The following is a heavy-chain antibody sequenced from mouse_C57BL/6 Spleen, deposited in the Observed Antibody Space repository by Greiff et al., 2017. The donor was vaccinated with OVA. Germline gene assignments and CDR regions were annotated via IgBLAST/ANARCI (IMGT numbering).Heavy chain of an antibody. J-gene: IGHJ1*03. CDR2: INPSNGGT. CDR1: GYTFTSYW. Sequence: QVQLQQPGTELVKPGASVKLSCKASGYTFTSYWMHLVKQRPGQGLEWIGNINPSNGGTNYNEKFKSKATLTVDKSSSTAYMQLSSLTSEDSAVYYCARHRYDYLYWYFDVWGTGTTVTVSS. V-gene: IGHV1-53*01. CDR3: ARHRYDYLYWYFDV. D-gene: IGHD2-4*01.